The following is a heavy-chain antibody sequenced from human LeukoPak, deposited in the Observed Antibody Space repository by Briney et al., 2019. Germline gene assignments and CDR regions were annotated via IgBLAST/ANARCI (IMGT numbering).Heavy chain of an antibody. J-gene: IGHJ3*02. V-gene: IGHV3-30-3*01. CDR1: GFTFSSYA. CDR2: IPYDGSNK. Sequence: PGGSLRLSCAASGFTFSSYAMHWVRQAPGKGLEWVAVIPYDGSNKYYADSVKGRFTISRDNSKNTLYLQMNSLRAEDTAVYYCARDRYSSGWYADGAFDIWGQGTMVTVSS. CDR3: ARDRYSSGWYADGAFDI. D-gene: IGHD6-19*01.